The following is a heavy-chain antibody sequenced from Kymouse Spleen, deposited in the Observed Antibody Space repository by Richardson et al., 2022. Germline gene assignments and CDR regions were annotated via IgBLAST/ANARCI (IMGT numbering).Heavy chain of an antibody. D-gene: IGHD1-7*01. CDR1: GGSFSGYY. J-gene: IGHJ5*02. Sequence: QVQLQQWGAGLLKPSETLSLTCAVYGGSFSGYYWSWIRQPPGKGLEWIGEINHSGSTNYNPSLKSRVTISVDTSKNQFSLKLSSVTAADTAVYYCARGYNWNSGFDPWGQGTLVTVSS. CDR3: ARGYNWNSGFDP. V-gene: IGHV4-34*01. CDR2: INHSGST.